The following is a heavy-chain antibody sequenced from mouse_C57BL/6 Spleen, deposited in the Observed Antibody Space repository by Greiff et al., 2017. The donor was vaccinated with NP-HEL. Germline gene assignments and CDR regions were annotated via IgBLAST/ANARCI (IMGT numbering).Heavy chain of an antibody. V-gene: IGHV5-4*01. J-gene: IGHJ3*01. Sequence: EVHLVESGGGLVKPGGSLKLSCAASGFTFSSYAMSWVRQTPEKRLEWVATISDGGSYTYYPDNVKGRFTISRDNAKNNLYLQMSHLKSEDTAMYYCARDDGYYDWFAYWGQGTLVTVSA. CDR3: ARDDGYYDWFAY. CDR1: GFTFSSYA. D-gene: IGHD2-3*01. CDR2: ISDGGSYT.